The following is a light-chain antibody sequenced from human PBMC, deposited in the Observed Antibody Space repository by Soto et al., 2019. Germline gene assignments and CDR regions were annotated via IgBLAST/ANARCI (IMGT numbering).Light chain of an antibody. J-gene: IGKJ4*01. Sequence: EIVLTQSPATLSLSPGERATLSCRASQSVSSYLAWYQQKPGQAPRLLIYDASNRATGIPARFSGSGSGTDFTLTISSLELEDFAVYYCQQRSNWPLTSGGGTKVDIK. CDR3: QQRSNWPLT. CDR1: QSVSSY. V-gene: IGKV3-11*01. CDR2: DAS.